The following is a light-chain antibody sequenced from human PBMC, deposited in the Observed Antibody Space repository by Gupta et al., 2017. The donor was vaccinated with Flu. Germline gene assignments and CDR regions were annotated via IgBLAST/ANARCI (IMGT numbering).Light chain of an antibody. V-gene: IGKV4-1*01. CDR1: QSVLCSVNNKNY. J-gene: IGKJ2*03. CDR2: WAS. CDR3: HQYSSTPYS. Sequence: DIVMTQSPDSLAVSLGERATINCKSSQSVLCSVNNKNYLAWYQQKPGQPPKLLIYWASTREPGVPDRFSGSGSGTDFTLTISSLETEDVAVYYCHQYSSTPYSFGQGTKLAIK.